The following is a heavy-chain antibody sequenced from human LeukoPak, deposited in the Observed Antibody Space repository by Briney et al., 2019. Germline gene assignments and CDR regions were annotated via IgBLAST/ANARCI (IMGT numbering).Heavy chain of an antibody. Sequence: NPSETLSLTCTVSGTSISSGAYSWSWDRQHPGKGLEWIAYIYYSGITYYNPSLKRRVTISVDTSKNQFSLKLSSVTAADASVYYCARTITIFGALGYFDYWGQGTLVTVSS. CDR2: IYYSGIT. D-gene: IGHD3-3*01. V-gene: IGHV4-31*03. CDR1: GTSISSGAYS. CDR3: ARTITIFGALGYFDY. J-gene: IGHJ4*02.